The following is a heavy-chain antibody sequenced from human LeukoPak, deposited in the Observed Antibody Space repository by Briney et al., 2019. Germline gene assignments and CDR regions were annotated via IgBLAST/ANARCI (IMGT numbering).Heavy chain of an antibody. D-gene: IGHD6-6*01. CDR3: ARGGYSSSPGDY. J-gene: IGHJ4*02. CDR2: IIPIFGTA. Sequence: SVKVSCKASGGTFSSYAISWVRQTPGQGLEWMGRIIPIFGTANYAQKFQGRVTITTDESTSTAYMELSSLRSEDTAVYYCARGGYSSSPGDYWGQGTLVTVSS. V-gene: IGHV1-69*05. CDR1: GGTFSSYA.